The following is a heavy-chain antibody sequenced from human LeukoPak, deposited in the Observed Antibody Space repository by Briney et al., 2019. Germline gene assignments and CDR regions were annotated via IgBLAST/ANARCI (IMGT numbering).Heavy chain of an antibody. CDR3: ARRQYQLNKPPFDY. V-gene: IGHV5-51*01. CDR2: IDPRDSDT. Sequence: GESLKISCKGSGYSFSSYWIGWVRQMPGKGLEWMGIIDPRDSDTRYRPSFRGQVTISAAKSINTAYLQWSSLKASDTAIYYCARRQYQLNKPPFDYWGQGTQVTVSS. J-gene: IGHJ4*02. D-gene: IGHD2-2*01. CDR1: GYSFSSYW.